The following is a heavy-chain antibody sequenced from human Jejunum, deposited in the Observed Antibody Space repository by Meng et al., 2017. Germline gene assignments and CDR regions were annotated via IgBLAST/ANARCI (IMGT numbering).Heavy chain of an antibody. CDR3: AQSPIGPAANHLFDP. V-gene: IGHV2-5*02. Sequence: QMTVSNSGPTVVTPAGTLPLPCTFSGFSIDCSGVGVRWVRQPPGKALEWLALIFWGEDKRVSPALNNRLTISKDTSTKQVFCTKTNMEPADTGTYFCAQSPIGPAANHLFDPGGQGILVTVSS. J-gene: IGHJ5*02. CDR2: IFWGEDK. D-gene: IGHD2-2*01. CDR1: GFSIDCSGVG.